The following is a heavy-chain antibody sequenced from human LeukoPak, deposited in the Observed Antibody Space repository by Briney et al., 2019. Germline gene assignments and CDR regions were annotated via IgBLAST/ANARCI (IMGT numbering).Heavy chain of an antibody. CDR1: GFTFSSYS. CDR3: AKDGELRYYYMDV. V-gene: IGHV3-21*01. Sequence: PGGSLRLSCAASGFTFSSYSMNWVRQAPGKGLEWVSSISSSSSYIYYADSVKGRFTISRDNAKNSLYLQMNSLRAEDTAVYYCAKDGELRYYYMDVWGKGTTVTVSS. CDR2: ISSSSSYI. D-gene: IGHD1-26*01. J-gene: IGHJ6*03.